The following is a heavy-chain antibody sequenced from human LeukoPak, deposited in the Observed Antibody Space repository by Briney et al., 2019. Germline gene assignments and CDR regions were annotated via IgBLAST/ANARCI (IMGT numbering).Heavy chain of an antibody. D-gene: IGHD1-26*01. V-gene: IGHV3-30*02. J-gene: IGHJ4*02. CDR2: IRYDGSKK. CDR1: GFIFSSYG. CDR3: ARALRGSYY. Sequence: GGSLRLSCAASGFIFSSYGMHWVRQAPGKGLEWVAFIRYDGSKKYYADSVKGRFTISRDNSKNTLYLQMNSLRAEDTAVYYCARALRGSYYWGQGTLVTVSS.